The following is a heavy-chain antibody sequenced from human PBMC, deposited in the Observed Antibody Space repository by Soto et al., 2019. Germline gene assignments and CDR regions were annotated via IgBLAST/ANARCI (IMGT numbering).Heavy chain of an antibody. J-gene: IGHJ4*02. CDR2: ISGSGGST. CDR1: GFTFSSYA. V-gene: IGHV3-23*01. CDR3: AKDARLVLVVRRPPYYLDS. Sequence: HPGGSLRLSCAASGFTFSSYAMSWVRQAPGKGLEWVSAISGSGGSTYYADSVKGRFTISRDNSKNTLYLQMNSLRAEDTAVYYWAKDARLVLVVRRPPYYLDSWGPGTLLTVS. D-gene: IGHD3-22*01.